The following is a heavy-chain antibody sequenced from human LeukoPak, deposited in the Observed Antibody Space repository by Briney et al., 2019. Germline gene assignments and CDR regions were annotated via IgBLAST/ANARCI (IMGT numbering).Heavy chain of an antibody. CDR2: ISGSGGST. D-gene: IGHD3-10*01. J-gene: IGHJ4*02. Sequence: GGSLRLSCAASGFTFSSYSMNWVRQAPGKGLEWVSAISGSGGSTYYADSVKGRFTISRDNSKNTLYLQMNSLRAEDTAVYYCAKDDYGSGSYQFDYWGQGTLVTVSS. CDR1: GFTFSSYS. V-gene: IGHV3-23*01. CDR3: AKDDYGSGSYQFDY.